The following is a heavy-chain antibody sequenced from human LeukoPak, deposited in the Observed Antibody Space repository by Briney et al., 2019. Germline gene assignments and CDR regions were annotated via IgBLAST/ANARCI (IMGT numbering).Heavy chain of an antibody. CDR2: IYYSGTT. V-gene: IGHV4-39*01. CDR1: GGSISSGSYY. Sequence: SETLSLTCTVSGGSISSGSYYWGWIRQPAGRGLEWIVCIYYSGTTYYNPSLKGRVTISVDTSKNQFSLKLSAVTAAETAVYYCARRTRAWSGYYGGFDCWGQGTLVTVSS. J-gene: IGHJ4*02. D-gene: IGHD3-3*01. CDR3: ARRTRAWSGYYGGFDC.